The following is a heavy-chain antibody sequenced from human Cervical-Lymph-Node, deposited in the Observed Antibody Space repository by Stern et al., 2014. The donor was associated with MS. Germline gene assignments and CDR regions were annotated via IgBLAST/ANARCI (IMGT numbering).Heavy chain of an antibody. CDR3: ARHPPRRKWDDPNYGMDV. D-gene: IGHD1-1*01. V-gene: IGHV5-51*01. CDR1: GYTFTNNW. Sequence: EVQLEESGAEVKKPGESLKISCKGSGYTFTNNWIAWVRQMPGKGLEWMGIIYPDDSDISYRPSLQGQATISADKSISTAYLASSGWKAEDRAVYYWARHPPRRKWDDPNYGMDVWGQGTTVTVSS. CDR2: IYPDDSDI. J-gene: IGHJ6*02.